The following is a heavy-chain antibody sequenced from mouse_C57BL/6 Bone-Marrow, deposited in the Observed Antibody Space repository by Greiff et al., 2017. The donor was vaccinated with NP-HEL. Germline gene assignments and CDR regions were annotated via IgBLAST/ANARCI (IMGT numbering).Heavy chain of an antibody. D-gene: IGHD1-1*01. Sequence: EVQGVESGGGLVQPGGSLKLSCAASGFTFSDYGMAWVRQAPRKGPEWVAFISNLAYSIYYADTVTGRFTISREKAKNTLYLEMSSLRSEDTAMYYCARHGSSFYWYFDVWGTGTTVTVSS. V-gene: IGHV5-15*01. CDR1: GFTFSDYG. J-gene: IGHJ1*03. CDR3: ARHGSSFYWYFDV. CDR2: ISNLAYSI.